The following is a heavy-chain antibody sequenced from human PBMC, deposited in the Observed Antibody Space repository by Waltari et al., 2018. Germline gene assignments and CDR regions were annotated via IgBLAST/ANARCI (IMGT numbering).Heavy chain of an antibody. D-gene: IGHD2-2*03. J-gene: IGHJ4*02. CDR2: INHSGST. CDR1: GGSFSGYY. V-gene: IGHV4-34*01. CDR3: ARGRGGYYY. Sequence: QVQLQQWGAGLLKPSETLSFTCAVSGGSFSGYYWSWIRQRPGKGLEWIGEINHSGSTNYNPSLKSRVTISVDTSKNQFSLKLSSVTAADTAVYYCARGRGGYYYWGQGTLVTVSS.